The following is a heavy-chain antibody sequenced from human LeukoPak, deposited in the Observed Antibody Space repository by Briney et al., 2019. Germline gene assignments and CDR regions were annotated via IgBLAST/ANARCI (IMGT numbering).Heavy chain of an antibody. V-gene: IGHV4-34*01. D-gene: IGHD3-10*01. Sequence: SETLSLTCAVYGGSFSGYYWSWIRQPPGKGLEWIGEINHSGSTNYNPSLKSRVTISVDTSKNQFSLKLSSVTAADTAVYYCARRHYYGSGSYLNWGQGTLVTVSS. CDR1: GGSFSGYY. J-gene: IGHJ4*02. CDR3: ARRHYYGSGSYLN. CDR2: INHSGST.